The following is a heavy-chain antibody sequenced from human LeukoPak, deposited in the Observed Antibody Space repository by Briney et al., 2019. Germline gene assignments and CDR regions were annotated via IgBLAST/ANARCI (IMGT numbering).Heavy chain of an antibody. J-gene: IGHJ4*02. D-gene: IGHD3-10*01. Sequence: ASVKVSCKASGSTFTGYYMHWVRQAPGQGLEWMGWINPNSGGTNYAQKFQGRVTMTRDTSISTAYMELSRLRSDDTAVYYCARMRRITMVRGVSFLDYWGQGTLVTVSS. V-gene: IGHV1-2*02. CDR2: INPNSGGT. CDR1: GSTFTGYY. CDR3: ARMRRITMVRGVSFLDY.